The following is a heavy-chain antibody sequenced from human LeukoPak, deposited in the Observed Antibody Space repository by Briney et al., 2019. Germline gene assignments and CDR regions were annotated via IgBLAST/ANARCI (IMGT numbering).Heavy chain of an antibody. Sequence: GGSLRLSCAASGFTFSSYWMSWVRQAPGKGLEWVANIKQDGSEKYYVDSVKGRFTISRDNAKNSLYLQMNSLRAEDTAVYYCAKEPGYYYYYMDVWGKGTTVTVSS. CDR2: IKQDGSEK. CDR1: GFTFSSYW. V-gene: IGHV3-7*01. J-gene: IGHJ6*03. CDR3: AKEPGYYYYYMDV.